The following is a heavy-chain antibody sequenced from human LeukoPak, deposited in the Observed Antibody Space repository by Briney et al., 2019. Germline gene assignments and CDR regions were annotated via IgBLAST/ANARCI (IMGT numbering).Heavy chain of an antibody. V-gene: IGHV4-61*01. CDR3: ARDLKAYSSSWYEPLKDY. CDR2: IYYSGST. Sequence: SETLSLTCTVSGGSVSSGSYYWGWIRQPPGKGLEWIGYIYYSGSTNYNPSLKSRVTISVDTSKNQFSLKLSSVTAADTAVYYCARDLKAYSSSWYEPLKDYWGQGTLVTVSS. D-gene: IGHD6-13*01. J-gene: IGHJ4*02. CDR1: GGSVSSGSYY.